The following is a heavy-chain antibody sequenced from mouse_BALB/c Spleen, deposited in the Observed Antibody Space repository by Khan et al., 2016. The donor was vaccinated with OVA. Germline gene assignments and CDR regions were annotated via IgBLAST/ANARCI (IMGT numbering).Heavy chain of an antibody. CDR3: TTPAYYGNPWFTY. J-gene: IGHJ3*01. CDR1: GFAFNSYD. Sequence: EVKLMESGGGLVKPGGSLKLSCEVSGFAFNSYDMSWVRQTPEKRLEWVATISSTGTYTYYPDSVKGRFTISRDTARNTLYLQMSSLRSEDTAMDYCTTPAYYGNPWFTYWGQGTLVTVSA. V-gene: IGHV5-9*02. CDR2: ISSTGTYT. D-gene: IGHD2-10*01.